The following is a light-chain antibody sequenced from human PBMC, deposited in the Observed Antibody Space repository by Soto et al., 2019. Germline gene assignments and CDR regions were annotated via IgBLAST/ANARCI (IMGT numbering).Light chain of an antibody. CDR2: DNS. J-gene: IGLJ2*01. CDR1: SSNIGNNY. CDR3: GTWDNNLSAVV. Sequence: QSVLTQPPSVSAAPGQTVTISCSGSSSNIGNNYVSWYQQLPGTAPKLLIYDNSKRPSGIPDRFSGSISGTSATLGITGLQTGDEADYYCGTWDNNLSAVVFGGGTKLTVL. V-gene: IGLV1-51*01.